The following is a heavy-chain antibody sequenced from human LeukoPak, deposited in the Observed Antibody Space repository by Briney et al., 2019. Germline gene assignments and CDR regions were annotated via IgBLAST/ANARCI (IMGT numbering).Heavy chain of an antibody. J-gene: IGHJ4*02. V-gene: IGHV1-2*04. Sequence: ASVKVSCKASGYTFTGYYMHWVRQAPGRGLEWMGWINPNSGGTNYAQKFQGWVTMTRDTSISTAYMELSRLRSDDTAVYYCARDLNGDYYFDYWSQGTLVTVSS. CDR1: GYTFTGYY. D-gene: IGHD4-17*01. CDR2: INPNSGGT. CDR3: ARDLNGDYYFDY.